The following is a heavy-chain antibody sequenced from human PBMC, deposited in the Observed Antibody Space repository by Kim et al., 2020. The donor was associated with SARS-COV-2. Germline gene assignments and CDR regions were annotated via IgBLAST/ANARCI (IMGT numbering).Heavy chain of an antibody. V-gene: IGHV3-15*01. D-gene: IGHD2-8*02. Sequence: GGSLRLSCAPSGFTFGPAWLNWVPQAPGKGLEWVGHIKSKTDGETTDYAGPVKGRFTISRDDSKNTLYLQISGLNTEDTAVYYCTTDVWPSGLRDYWGQGTLVTVSS. J-gene: IGHJ4*02. CDR3: TTDVWPSGLRDY. CDR2: IKSKTDGETT. CDR1: GFTFGPAW.